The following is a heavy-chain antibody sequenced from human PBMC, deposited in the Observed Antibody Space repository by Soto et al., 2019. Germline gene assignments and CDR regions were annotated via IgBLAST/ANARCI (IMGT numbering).Heavy chain of an antibody. J-gene: IGHJ2*01. Sequence: GGSLRLSCAGSGFTFSASAMHWVRQAPGKGLEWVASISYDGNIKYSADSVKGRFTISRDNSKNTLYLQMNSLRAEDTAVYNCAKEPVGPDWYFDLWGRGTLVTVSS. CDR1: GFTFSASA. CDR2: ISYDGNIK. CDR3: AKEPVGPDWYFDL. V-gene: IGHV3-30*04.